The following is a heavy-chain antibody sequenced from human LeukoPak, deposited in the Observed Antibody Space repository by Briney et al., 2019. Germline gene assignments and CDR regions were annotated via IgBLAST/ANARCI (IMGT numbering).Heavy chain of an antibody. Sequence: SETLSLTCAVYGGSLSGYYWNWIRQPPGKGLEWIGEINDSGRTNYNPSLQSRVALSVDTSKNQFSLYVTSVTAADTALYYCARGFRRFDYWDQGALVTVSS. CDR2: INDSGRT. CDR1: GGSLSGYY. CDR3: ARGFRRFDY. V-gene: IGHV4-34*01. D-gene: IGHD2/OR15-2a*01. J-gene: IGHJ4*02.